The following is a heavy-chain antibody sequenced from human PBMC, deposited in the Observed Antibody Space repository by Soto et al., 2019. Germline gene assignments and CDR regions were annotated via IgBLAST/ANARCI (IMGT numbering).Heavy chain of an antibody. D-gene: IGHD6-19*01. J-gene: IGHJ4*02. Sequence: QVQLVQSGAEEKKPGASVKVSCKASGYTFTAYAMHWVRQAPGQRLEWMGWINAGNGNTKYSQKFQGRVTITRDTAASTAYMELSSLRSDDTAVYYCARAVAVPADFDCWGQGTLVTVSS. V-gene: IGHV1-3*05. CDR3: ARAVAVPADFDC. CDR1: GYTFTAYA. CDR2: INAGNGNT.